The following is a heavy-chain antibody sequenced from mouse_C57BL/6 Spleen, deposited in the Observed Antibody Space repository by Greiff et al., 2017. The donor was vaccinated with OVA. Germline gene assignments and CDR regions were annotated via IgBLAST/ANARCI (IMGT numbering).Heavy chain of an antibody. J-gene: IGHJ3*01. V-gene: IGHV1-4*01. Sequence: VQLQQSGAELARPGASVKMSCKASGYTFTSYTMHWVKQRPGQGLGWIGYINPSSGYTKYNQKFKDKATLTADKSSSTAYMQLSSLTSEDSAVYYCASYYGSTPFAYWGQGTLVTVSA. D-gene: IGHD1-1*01. CDR2: INPSSGYT. CDR3: ASYYGSTPFAY. CDR1: GYTFTSYT.